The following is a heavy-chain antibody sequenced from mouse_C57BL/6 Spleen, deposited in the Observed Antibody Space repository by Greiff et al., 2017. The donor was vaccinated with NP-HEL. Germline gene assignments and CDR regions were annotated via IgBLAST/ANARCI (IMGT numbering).Heavy chain of an antibody. CDR2: IHPNSGST. D-gene: IGHD2-3*01. J-gene: IGHJ3*01. CDR3: ARDDGYFFAY. V-gene: IGHV1-64*01. Sequence: QVQLKQPGAELVKPGASVKLSCKASGYTFTSYWMHWVKQRPGQGLEWIGMIHPNSGSTNYNEKFKSKATLTVDKSSSTAYMQLSSLTSEDSAVYYCARDDGYFFAYWGQGTLVTVSA. CDR1: GYTFTSYW.